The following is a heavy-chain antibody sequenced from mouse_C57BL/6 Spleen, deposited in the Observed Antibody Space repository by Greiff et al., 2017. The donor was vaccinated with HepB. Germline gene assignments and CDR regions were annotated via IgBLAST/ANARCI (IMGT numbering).Heavy chain of an antibody. CDR1: GFTFNTYA. V-gene: IGHV10-3*01. CDR3: VRGSPYYYGSSNWYFDV. Sequence: EVQLQESGGGLVQPKGSLKLSCAASGFTFNTYAMHWVRQAPGKGLEWVARIRSKSSNYATYYADSVKDRFTISRDDSQSMLYLQMNNLKTEDTAMYYCVRGSPYYYGSSNWYFDVWGTGTTVTVSS. J-gene: IGHJ1*03. CDR2: IRSKSSNYAT. D-gene: IGHD1-1*01.